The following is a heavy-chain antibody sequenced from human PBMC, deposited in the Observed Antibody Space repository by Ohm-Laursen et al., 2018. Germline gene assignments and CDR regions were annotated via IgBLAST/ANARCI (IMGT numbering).Heavy chain of an antibody. J-gene: IGHJ5*02. D-gene: IGHD3-22*01. Sequence: SQTLSLTCAISGDSVSSNSAAWNWIRQSPSRGLEWLGRTYYRSKWYNDYAVSVKSRITVNPDTSKNQFSLQLNSVTPEDTAVYYCARERDYNDNAGIKGYFDPWGQGTQVTVSS. V-gene: IGHV6-1*01. CDR2: TYYRSKWYN. CDR1: GDSVSSNSAA. CDR3: ARERDYNDNAGIKGYFDP.